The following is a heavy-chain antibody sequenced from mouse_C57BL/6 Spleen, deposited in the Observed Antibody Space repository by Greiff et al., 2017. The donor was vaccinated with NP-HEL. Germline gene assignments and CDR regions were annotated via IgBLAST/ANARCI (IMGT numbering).Heavy chain of an antibody. J-gene: IGHJ2*01. Sequence: VQLQQSGAELARPGASVKMFCKASGYTFTSYTMPWVKQRPGQGLEWIGYIYPSSGYTKYNQKFKDKATLTADKSSSTDYMQLSSLTAEDSAVYYCARRDDYVPDDWGQGTTRTVSS. V-gene: IGHV1-4*01. D-gene: IGHD2-4*01. CDR2: IYPSSGYT. CDR1: GYTFTSYT. CDR3: ARRDDYVPDD.